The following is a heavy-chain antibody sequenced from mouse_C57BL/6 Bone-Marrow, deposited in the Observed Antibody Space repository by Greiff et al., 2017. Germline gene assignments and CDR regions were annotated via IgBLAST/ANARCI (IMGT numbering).Heavy chain of an antibody. J-gene: IGHJ2*01. Sequence: QVQLQQSGAELARPGASVKLSCKASGYTFTSYGISWVKQRTGQGLEWIGKIYPRSGNTHYNEKFKGKATLTVDKSSSTAYMELRSLTSEDAAVCFSARSWSYYWGQGTTLTVTS. CDR3: ARSWSYY. CDR1: GYTFTSYG. V-gene: IGHV1-81*01. CDR2: IYPRSGNT.